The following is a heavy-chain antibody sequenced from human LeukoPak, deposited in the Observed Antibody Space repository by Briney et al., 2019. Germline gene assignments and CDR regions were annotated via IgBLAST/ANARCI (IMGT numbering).Heavy chain of an antibody. CDR3: ARGSSGYYFDY. V-gene: IGHV4-4*08. D-gene: IGHD3-22*01. CDR2: IYTSGST. CDR1: GFTFSSYA. J-gene: IGHJ4*02. Sequence: PGGSLRLSCAASGFTFSSYAMHWVRQAPGKGLEWIGRIYTSGSTNYNPSLKSRVTISVDTSKNQFSLKLSSVTAADTAVYYCARGSSGYYFDYWGQGTLVTVSS.